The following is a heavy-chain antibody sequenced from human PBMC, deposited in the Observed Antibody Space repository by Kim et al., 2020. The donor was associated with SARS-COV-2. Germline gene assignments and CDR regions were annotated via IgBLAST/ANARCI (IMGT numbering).Heavy chain of an antibody. Sequence: GGSLRLSCAASGFTFSSYAMSWVRQAPGKGLEWVSAISGSGGSTYYADSVKGRFTISRDNSKNTLYLQMNSLRAEDTAVYYCAKTRHSGYSYGRDFDYWGQGTLVTVSS. CDR3: AKTRHSGYSYGRDFDY. D-gene: IGHD5-18*01. CDR1: GFTFSSYA. V-gene: IGHV3-23*01. J-gene: IGHJ4*02. CDR2: ISGSGGST.